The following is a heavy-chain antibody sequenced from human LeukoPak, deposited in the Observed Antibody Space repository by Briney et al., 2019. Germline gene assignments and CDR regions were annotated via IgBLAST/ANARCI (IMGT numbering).Heavy chain of an antibody. J-gene: IGHJ4*02. Sequence: ASVKVSCKASGYTFSGHYMHWVRQAPGQGLERMGWIYPNSGGTNYAQKFQGRVTMTRDTSISTAYMELRMLKSDDTAMYYCARVVGFGDYPFDYWGQGTLVTVSS. D-gene: IGHD4-17*01. CDR3: ARVVGFGDYPFDY. CDR2: IYPNSGGT. V-gene: IGHV1-2*02. CDR1: GYTFSGHY.